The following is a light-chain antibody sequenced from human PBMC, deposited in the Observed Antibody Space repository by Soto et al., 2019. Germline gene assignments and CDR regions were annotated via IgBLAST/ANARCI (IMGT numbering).Light chain of an antibody. Sequence: EIVLTQSPGTLSLSPGERATLSCRASQSVNSNYLAWYQQKPGQAPRLLIYGASSRATGIPDRISGSGSGTDFTLTITRLEPEDFPVYHCQQYGRSPPTFGQGTKVEIK. CDR2: GAS. J-gene: IGKJ1*01. CDR3: QQYGRSPPT. CDR1: QSVNSNY. V-gene: IGKV3-20*01.